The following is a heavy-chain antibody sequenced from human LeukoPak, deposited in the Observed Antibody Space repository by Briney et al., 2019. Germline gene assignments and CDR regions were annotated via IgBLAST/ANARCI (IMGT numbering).Heavy chain of an antibody. CDR3: ARGNIAVAGFDY. Sequence: GGSLRLSCAAPGFTFTDHYMDWVRQAPGKGLEWVGRIRNRANSYTTEYAASVKGRFTISRDDSQNSVYLHMNSLKSEDTAVYYCARGNIAVAGFDYWGQGTLVTVSS. D-gene: IGHD6-19*01. CDR2: IRNRANSYTT. CDR1: GFTFTDHY. J-gene: IGHJ4*02. V-gene: IGHV3-72*01.